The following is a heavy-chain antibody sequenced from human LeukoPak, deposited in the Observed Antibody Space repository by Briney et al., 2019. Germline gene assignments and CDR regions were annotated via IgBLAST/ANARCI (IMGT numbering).Heavy chain of an antibody. J-gene: IGHJ6*02. CDR3: ARDGRKYYDSSGYYYYGMDV. Sequence: SQTLSLTCTVSGGSISSGGYYWSWIRQHPGKGLEWIGYIYYSGSTYYNPSLKSRVTISVDTSKNQFSLNLSPVTAADTAVYYCARDGRKYYDSSGYYYYGMDVWGQGTTVTVSS. CDR1: GGSISSGGYY. D-gene: IGHD3-22*01. CDR2: IYYSGST. V-gene: IGHV4-31*03.